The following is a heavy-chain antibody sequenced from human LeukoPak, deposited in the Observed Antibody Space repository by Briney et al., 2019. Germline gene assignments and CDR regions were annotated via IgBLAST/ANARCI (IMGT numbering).Heavy chain of an antibody. V-gene: IGHV1-8*01. CDR1: GYTFTSYD. J-gene: IGHJ4*02. CDR2: MNPNSGNT. Sequence: GASVKVSCKASGYTFTSYDINWVRQATGQGLEWMGWMNPNSGNTGYAQKFQGRVTMTRNTSISTAHMELSSLRSEDTAVYYCARGITMVRGAPSAYWGQGTLVTVSS. CDR3: ARGITMVRGAPSAY. D-gene: IGHD3-10*01.